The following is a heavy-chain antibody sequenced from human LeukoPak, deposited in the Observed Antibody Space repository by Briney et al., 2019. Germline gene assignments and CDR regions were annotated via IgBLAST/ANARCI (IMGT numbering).Heavy chain of an antibody. CDR3: ARDSPAGDIVVVPAAIRVRFDP. CDR2: INTNTGNP. CDR1: GYTFTSYY. D-gene: IGHD2-2*01. V-gene: IGHV7-4-1*02. Sequence: GASVKVSCKASGYTFTSYYIHWVRQAPGQGLEWMGWINTNTGNPTYAQGFTGRFVFSLDTSVSTAYLQISSLKAEDTAVYYCARDSPAGDIVVVPAAIRVRFDPWGQGTLVTVSS. J-gene: IGHJ5*02.